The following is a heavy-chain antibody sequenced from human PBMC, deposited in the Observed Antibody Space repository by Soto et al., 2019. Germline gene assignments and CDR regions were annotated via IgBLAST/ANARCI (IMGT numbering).Heavy chain of an antibody. CDR1: GYSISSSNW. Sequence: SETLSLTCAVSGYSISSSNWWGWIRQPPGKGLEWIRFVYYTGATYYSPSLKSRVTISLDTPKNQFSLNLNSVTAADTAVYYCARAGNSYDTGYQFDYWGQGMLVTVSS. CDR3: ARAGNSYDTGYQFDY. J-gene: IGHJ4*02. CDR2: VYYTGAT. V-gene: IGHV4-28*03. D-gene: IGHD5-18*01.